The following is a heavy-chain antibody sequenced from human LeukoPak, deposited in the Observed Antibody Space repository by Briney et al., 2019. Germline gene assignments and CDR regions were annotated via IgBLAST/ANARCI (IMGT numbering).Heavy chain of an antibody. Sequence: SSETLSLTCAVYGGSFSGYYWSWIRQPPGKGLEWIGEINHSGSTNYNPSLKSRVTISVDTSKNQFSLKLSSVTAADPAVYYCARNYCSSTSCHYDYWGQGTLVTVSS. CDR3: ARNYCSSTSCHYDY. V-gene: IGHV4-34*01. CDR2: INHSGST. CDR1: GGSFSGYY. J-gene: IGHJ4*02. D-gene: IGHD2-2*01.